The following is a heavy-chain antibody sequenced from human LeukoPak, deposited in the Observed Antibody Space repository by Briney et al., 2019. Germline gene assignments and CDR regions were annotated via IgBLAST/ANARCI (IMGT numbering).Heavy chain of an antibody. D-gene: IGHD3-10*01. V-gene: IGHV3-21*01. Sequence: PGGSLRLSCAASGFTFSSYAMSWVRQAPGKGLEWVSSISSSSSYIYYADSVKGRFTISRDNAKNSLYLQMNSLRAEDTAVYYCARRVPSKAVDRYYYYMDVWGKGTTVTVSS. CDR3: ARRVPSKAVDRYYYYMDV. CDR1: GFTFSSYA. CDR2: ISSSSSYI. J-gene: IGHJ6*03.